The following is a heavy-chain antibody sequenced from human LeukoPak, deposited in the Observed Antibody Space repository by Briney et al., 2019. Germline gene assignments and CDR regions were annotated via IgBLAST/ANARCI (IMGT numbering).Heavy chain of an antibody. V-gene: IGHV4-61*02. CDR1: GGSISSGSYY. CDR3: ARDEGQLTGYYYYYYYMDV. CDR2: IYTSGST. D-gene: IGHD7-27*01. J-gene: IGHJ6*03. Sequence: SQTLSLTCTVSGGSISSGSYYWSWIRQPAGKGLEWIGRIYTSGSTNYNPSPKSRVTISVDTSKNQFSLKLSSVTAADTAVYYCARDEGQLTGYYYYYYYMDVWGKGTTVTVSS.